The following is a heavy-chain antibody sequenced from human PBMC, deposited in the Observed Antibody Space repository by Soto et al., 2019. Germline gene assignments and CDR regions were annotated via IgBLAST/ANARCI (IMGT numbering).Heavy chain of an antibody. CDR1: GFTFSSYA. Sequence: GGSLRLSCAASGFTFSSYAMSWVRQAPGKGLEWVSAISGSGGSTYYADSVKGRFTISRDNSKNTLYLQMNSLRAEDTAVYYCAKELGLGELSLFPAYFDYWGQGTLVTVSS. CDR3: AKELGLGELSLFPAYFDY. J-gene: IGHJ4*02. V-gene: IGHV3-23*01. D-gene: IGHD3-16*02. CDR2: ISGSGGST.